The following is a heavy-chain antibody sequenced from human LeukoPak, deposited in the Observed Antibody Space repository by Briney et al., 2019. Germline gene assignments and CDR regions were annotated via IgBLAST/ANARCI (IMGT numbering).Heavy chain of an antibody. J-gene: IGHJ4*02. Sequence: ASVKVSCKASGYTFTSYGISWVRQAPGQGLEWMGWISAYNGNTNYAQKLQGRVTITTDTSTSTAYMELRSLGSDDTAVYYCARNGGGDCYTEWGQGTLVTVSS. CDR2: ISAYNGNT. CDR1: GYTFTSYG. D-gene: IGHD2-21*02. CDR3: ARNGGGDCYTE. V-gene: IGHV1-18*01.